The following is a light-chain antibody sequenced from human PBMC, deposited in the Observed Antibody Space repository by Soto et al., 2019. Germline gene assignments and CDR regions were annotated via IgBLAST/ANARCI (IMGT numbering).Light chain of an antibody. Sequence: EAVLTQSPATLSVSPGERATLSCRASQSVATNVAWYQQRPGQAPRLLIYGASKRAIGLPARFSGSGSGTEFTLTFTSLQAEDFAVYYCQQYNNWPQTFGQGTKGEIQ. CDR3: QQYNNWPQT. V-gene: IGKV3-15*01. CDR1: QSVATN. CDR2: GAS. J-gene: IGKJ1*01.